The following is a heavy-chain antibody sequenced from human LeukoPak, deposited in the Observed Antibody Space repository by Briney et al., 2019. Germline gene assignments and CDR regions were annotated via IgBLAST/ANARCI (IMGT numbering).Heavy chain of an antibody. D-gene: IGHD5-12*01. CDR2: IIPILGIA. CDR1: GGTFSSYA. J-gene: IGHJ6*02. CDR3: ARDAGYSGYDRTYGMDV. V-gene: IGHV1-69*04. Sequence: GASVKVSCKASGGTFSSYAISWVRQAPGQGLEWMGRIIPILGIANYAQKFQGRVTITADKSTSTAYMELSSLRSEDTAVYYCARDAGYSGYDRTYGMDVWGQGTTVTVSS.